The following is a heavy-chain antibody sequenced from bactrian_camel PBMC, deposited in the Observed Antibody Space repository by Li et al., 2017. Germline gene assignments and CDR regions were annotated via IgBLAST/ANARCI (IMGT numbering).Heavy chain of an antibody. J-gene: IGHJ4*01. V-gene: IGHV3S40*01. CDR3: AADRARTGGSCSLVPGLYDY. CDR2: IRTGGVSA. D-gene: IGHD5*01. Sequence: VQLVESGGGSVQAGGNLTLSCTTSRKVYIRSCMGWFRQAPGKEREGVAVIRTGGVSAYYSSSVKGRFTIFQENSQDNAKDTVNLQMNGLKPEDTAMYYCAADRARTGGSCSLVPGLYDYLGHGTQVTVS. CDR1: RKVYIRSC.